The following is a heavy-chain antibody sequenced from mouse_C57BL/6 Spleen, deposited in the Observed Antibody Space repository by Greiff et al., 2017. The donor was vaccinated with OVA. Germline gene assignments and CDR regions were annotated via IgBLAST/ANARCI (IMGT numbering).Heavy chain of an antibody. CDR1: GYTFTSYW. CDR3: ASEGGYSNYDY. V-gene: IGHV1-55*01. Sequence: QVQLKQPGAELVKPGASVKMSCKASGYTFTSYWITWVKQRPGQGLEWIGDIYPGSGSTNYNEKFKSKATLTVDTSSSTAYMQLSSLTSEDSAVYYCASEGGYSNYDYWGQGTTLTVSS. CDR2: IYPGSGST. J-gene: IGHJ2*01. D-gene: IGHD2-5*01.